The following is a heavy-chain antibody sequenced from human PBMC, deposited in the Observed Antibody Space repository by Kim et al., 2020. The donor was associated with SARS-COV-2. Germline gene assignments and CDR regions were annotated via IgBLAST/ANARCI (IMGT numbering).Heavy chain of an antibody. J-gene: IGHJ6*02. CDR3: AKAGYCSSTSCYNGDPGSYYYGMDV. D-gene: IGHD2-2*01. Sequence: GGSLRLSCAASGFTFDDYTMHWVRQAPGKGLEWVSLISWDGGSTYYADSVKGRFTISRDNSKNSLYLQMNSLRTEDTALYYCAKAGYCSSTSCYNGDPGSYYYGMDVWGQGATVTVSS. CDR2: ISWDGGST. CDR1: GFTFDDYT. V-gene: IGHV3-43*01.